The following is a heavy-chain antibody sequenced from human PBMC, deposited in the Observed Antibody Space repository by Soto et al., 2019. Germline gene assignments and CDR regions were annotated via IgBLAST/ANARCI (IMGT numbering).Heavy chain of an antibody. CDR2: LVVGSGNT. J-gene: IGHJ5*02. CDR1: GFMFTSSA. V-gene: IGHV1-58*01. D-gene: IGHD3-22*01. Sequence: GASVKVSCKTSGFMFTSSAVQWVRQARGQRLEWIGWLVVGSGNTHYAQHFQERVTMTRDTSINTAYLDLSSLTSDDTAVYYCARDYGKSGYDYFDPWGQGTRVTVSS. CDR3: ARDYGKSGYDYFDP.